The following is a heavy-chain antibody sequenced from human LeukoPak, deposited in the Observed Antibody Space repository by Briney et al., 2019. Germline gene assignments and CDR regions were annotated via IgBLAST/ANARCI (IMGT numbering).Heavy chain of an antibody. V-gene: IGHV3-21*01. Sequence: PGGSLRLSCAASGFTFSSYSMNWVRQAPGKGLEWVSSISSSSSYIYYADSVKGRFTISRDNAKNSLYLQMNSLRAEDTAVYYCARSPDGNSYGYFYWGQGTLVTVSS. D-gene: IGHD5-18*01. CDR3: ARSPDGNSYGYFY. J-gene: IGHJ4*02. CDR2: ISSSSSYI. CDR1: GFTFSSYS.